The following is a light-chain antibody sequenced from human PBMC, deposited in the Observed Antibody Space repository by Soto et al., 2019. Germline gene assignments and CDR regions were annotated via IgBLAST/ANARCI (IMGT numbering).Light chain of an antibody. CDR1: QFMSVW. Sequence: DIQMTQSPSTLSASVGDRVTITCRASQFMSVWLAWYQQKPGTAPKLLIYKASSLESGVPTRFSGSGSGTEFTLTISSLQPDDSATYYCQQYYSYPLTFGPGTKVDIK. CDR2: KAS. V-gene: IGKV1-5*03. J-gene: IGKJ3*01. CDR3: QQYYSYPLT.